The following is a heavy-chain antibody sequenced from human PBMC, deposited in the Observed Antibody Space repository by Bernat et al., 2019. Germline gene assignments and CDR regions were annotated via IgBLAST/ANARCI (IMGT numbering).Heavy chain of an antibody. V-gene: IGHV3-23*01. CDR3: AKEGAAAQVEYFQS. J-gene: IGHJ1*01. Sequence: EVQLLESGGGLVQPGGSLRLSCAASGFTFSSYAMSWLRQAPGKGLHWVSSISAGGTTYYADSVKGRFTISRDNSKTTLYLQMNSLRAEDTAVYYCAKEGAAAQVEYFQSWGQGTLVFVSS. CDR1: GFTFSSYA. D-gene: IGHD2-15*01. CDR2: ISAGGTT.